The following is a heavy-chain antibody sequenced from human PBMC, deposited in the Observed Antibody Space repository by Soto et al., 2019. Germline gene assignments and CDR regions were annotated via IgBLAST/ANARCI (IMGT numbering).Heavy chain of an antibody. CDR3: AKEGPYYDYVWGSYRRHYYYYYHGMDV. CDR1: GFTFSSYA. Sequence: PGGSLRLSCAASGFTFSSYAMSWVRQAPGKGLEWVSAISGSGGSTYYADSVKGRFTISRDNSKNTLYLQMNSLRAEDTAVYYCAKEGPYYDYVWGSYRRHYYYYYHGMDVWGQGTTVTVSS. CDR2: ISGSGGST. D-gene: IGHD3-16*02. V-gene: IGHV3-23*01. J-gene: IGHJ6*02.